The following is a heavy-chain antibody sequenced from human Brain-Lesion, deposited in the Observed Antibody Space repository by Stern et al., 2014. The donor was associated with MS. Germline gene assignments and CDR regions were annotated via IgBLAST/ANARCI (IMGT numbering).Heavy chain of an antibody. D-gene: IGHD5-12*01. CDR2: IFPRDSNT. V-gene: IGHV5-51*03. Sequence: EVQLVESGAEVKKPGESLKISCEASGYLFDDYWIGWVRQMSGRGLELVAIIFPRDSNTRYSPSVQGQVTISADKSISTAYLHWSSRKASAPAMYYCARSPATPSGYDRFDYWGQGALVTVSS. J-gene: IGHJ4*02. CDR3: ARSPATPSGYDRFDY. CDR1: GYLFDDYW.